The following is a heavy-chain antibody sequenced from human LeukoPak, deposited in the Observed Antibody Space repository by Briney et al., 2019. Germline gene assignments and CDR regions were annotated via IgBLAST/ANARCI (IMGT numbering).Heavy chain of an antibody. CDR2: ISGSGGST. V-gene: IGHV3-23*01. Sequence: GGSLRLSCAASGFTFSSYAMSWVRQAPGKGLEWVSAISGSGGSTYYADSVKGRFTISRDNSKNTLYLQMNSLRAEDTAVYYCAKEGERTIFGVVIIYSPEYFQHWGQGTLVTVSS. CDR3: AKEGERTIFGVVIIYSPEYFQH. D-gene: IGHD3-3*01. J-gene: IGHJ1*01. CDR1: GFTFSSYA.